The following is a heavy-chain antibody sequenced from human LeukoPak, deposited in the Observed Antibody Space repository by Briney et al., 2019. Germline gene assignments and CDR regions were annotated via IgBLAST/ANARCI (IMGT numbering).Heavy chain of an antibody. Sequence: SETLSLTCTVSGGSIRSSSYYWGWIRQPPGKGLEWIGSISYSGDTYYNPSLKSRVTMSVDTSKNQFSLKLSSVTAADTVVYYCARHGRGYYYDSSGFSWGQGTLVTVSS. V-gene: IGHV4-39*01. CDR2: ISYSGDT. CDR1: GGSIRSSSYY. D-gene: IGHD3-22*01. CDR3: ARHGRGYYYDSSGFS. J-gene: IGHJ5*02.